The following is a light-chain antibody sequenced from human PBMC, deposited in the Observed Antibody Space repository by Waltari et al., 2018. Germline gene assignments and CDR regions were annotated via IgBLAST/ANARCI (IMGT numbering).Light chain of an antibody. Sequence: QSVLTQPPSVSGAPGQRVTLSCSGIASNIGAPDSVHWYQQHPGTAPKLLIFANVHRPSGVPDRFSGSKSGTSASLAITGLQAEDEADYYCQSYDRRLEVIFGGGTKLAVL. CDR2: ANV. CDR1: ASNIGAPDS. V-gene: IGLV1-40*01. J-gene: IGLJ2*01. CDR3: QSYDRRLEVI.